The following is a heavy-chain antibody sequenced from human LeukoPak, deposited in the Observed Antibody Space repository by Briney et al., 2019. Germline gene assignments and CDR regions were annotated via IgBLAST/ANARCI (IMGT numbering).Heavy chain of an antibody. CDR1: GGSISSGGYY. CDR2: IYYSGST. J-gene: IGHJ4*02. CDR3: ARAKGRFCSSTSCKIVFFDY. D-gene: IGHD2-2*01. V-gene: IGHV4-31*03. Sequence: PSETLSLTCTVSGGSISSGGYYWSWIRQHPGKGLEWTGYIYYSGSTYYNPSLKSRVTISVDTSKNQFSLKLSSVTAADTAVYYCARAKGRFCSSTSCKIVFFDYWGQGTLVTVSS.